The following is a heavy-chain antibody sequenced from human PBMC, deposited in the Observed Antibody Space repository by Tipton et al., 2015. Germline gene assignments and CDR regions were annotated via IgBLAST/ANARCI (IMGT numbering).Heavy chain of an antibody. CDR1: GGSISSSSYY. V-gene: IGHV4-39*01. J-gene: IGHJ4*02. D-gene: IGHD1-26*01. CDR3: ARLRGSYPSEVDY. CDR2: LYFSGST. Sequence: GLVKPSETLSLTCTVSGGSISSSSYYWAWIRQPPGKGLEWIGSLYFSGSTYYNPSLKSRVTISIDRFKNQFSLKLSSVTAADTAVYYCARLRGSYPSEVDYWGQGTLLTVAS.